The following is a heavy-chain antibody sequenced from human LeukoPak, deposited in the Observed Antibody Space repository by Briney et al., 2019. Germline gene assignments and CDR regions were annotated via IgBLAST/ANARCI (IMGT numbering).Heavy chain of an antibody. CDR3: ARARVAAAGSIPDY. V-gene: IGHV3-21*01. Sequence: GGSLRLSCAASGFTFSSYSMSWVRQAPGKGLEWVSSISSSSSYIYYADSVKGRFTISRDNAKNSLYLQMNSLRAEDTAVYYCARARVAAAGSIPDYWGQGTLVTVSS. CDR2: ISSSSSYI. D-gene: IGHD6-13*01. CDR1: GFTFSSYS. J-gene: IGHJ4*02.